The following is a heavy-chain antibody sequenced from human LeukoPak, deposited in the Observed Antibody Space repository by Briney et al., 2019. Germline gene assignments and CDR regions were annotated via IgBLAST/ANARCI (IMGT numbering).Heavy chain of an antibody. J-gene: IGHJ4*02. CDR2: INHRGST. V-gene: IGHV4-34*01. CDR3: ASGGWYRGY. D-gene: IGHD2-15*01. CDR1: GGSFSGYY. Sequence: SETLSLTCAVYGGSFSGYYWTWIRQTPGKGLEWIGEINHRGSTNYNPSLESRVTISVDTSKNHFFLDLTSVTAADTAAYYCASGGWYRGYWGQGTLVTVSS.